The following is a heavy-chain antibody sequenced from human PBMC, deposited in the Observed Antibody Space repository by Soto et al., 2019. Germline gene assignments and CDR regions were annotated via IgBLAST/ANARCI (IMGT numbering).Heavy chain of an antibody. CDR1: GYTFTSYY. J-gene: IGHJ3*02. Sequence: QVQLVQSGAEVKKPGASVKVSCKASGYTFTSYYMHWVRQAPGQGLEWMGIINPSGGSTSYAQKFHGRVTMTRDTSTSTVYMELSSLRSEDTAVYYCARAIEMTTVTTTISAFDIWGQGTMVTVAS. D-gene: IGHD4-17*01. CDR3: ARAIEMTTVTTTISAFDI. CDR2: INPSGGST. V-gene: IGHV1-46*01.